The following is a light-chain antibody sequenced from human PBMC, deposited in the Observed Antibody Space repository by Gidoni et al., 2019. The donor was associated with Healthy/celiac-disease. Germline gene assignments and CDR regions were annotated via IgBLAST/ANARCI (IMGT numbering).Light chain of an antibody. CDR2: DAS. CDR3: QQRRNWPPIT. CDR1: QSVSSY. Sequence: EIVLTQSPATLSLSPGERATLSCRASQSVSSYLAWYQQKPGQAPRLLIYDASNRATGIPARFSGSGSATAFTPTISSLEPEDFAVYYCQQRRNWPPITFGQGTRLEIK. J-gene: IGKJ5*01. V-gene: IGKV3-11*01.